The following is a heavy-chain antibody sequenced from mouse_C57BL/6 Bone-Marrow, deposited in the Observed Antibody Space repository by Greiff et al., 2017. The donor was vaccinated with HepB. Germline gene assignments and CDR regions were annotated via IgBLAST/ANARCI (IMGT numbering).Heavy chain of an antibody. CDR1: GYTFTSYG. CDR2: IYPRSGNT. CDR3: ARQGLWDLLWLRRDWYFDV. V-gene: IGHV1-81*01. Sequence: QVHVKQSGAELARPGASVKLSCKASGYTFTSYGISWVKQRTGQGLEWIGEIYPRSGNTYYNEKFKGKATLTADKSSSTAYMELRSLTSEDSAVYFCARQGLWDLLWLRRDWYFDVWGTGTTVTVSS. J-gene: IGHJ1*03. D-gene: IGHD2-2*01.